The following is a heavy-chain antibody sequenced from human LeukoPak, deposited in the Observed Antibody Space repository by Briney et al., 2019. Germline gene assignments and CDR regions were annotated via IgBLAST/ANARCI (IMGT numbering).Heavy chain of an antibody. CDR2: ISSSSSYI. CDR3: ARDLGAAVDC. J-gene: IGHJ4*02. D-gene: IGHD6-13*01. Sequence: PGGSLRLSCAASGFTFSSYSMTWVRQAPGKGLEWVSSISSSSSYIYYADSVKGRFTISRDNAKNSLYLQMNSLRAEDTAVYYCARDLGAAVDCWGQGTLVTVSS. CDR1: GFTFSSYS. V-gene: IGHV3-21*01.